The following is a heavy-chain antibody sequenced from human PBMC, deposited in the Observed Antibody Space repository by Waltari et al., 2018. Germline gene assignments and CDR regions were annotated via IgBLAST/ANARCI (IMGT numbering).Heavy chain of an antibody. CDR1: GFGFNNLA. CDR3: AKDGSASRLVRYYLDH. J-gene: IGHJ4*02. CDR2: VWHDGSYK. Sequence: QVHLVESGGGVVQPGVSVRLSCGASGFGFNNLARHGVRQAPGRGVEWVAVVWHDGSYKFYADSVKGRFTISRDNSKNTLYFQMNSLRAEDTAMYYCAKDGSASRLVRYYLDHWGPGTLVTVSS. D-gene: IGHD2-8*02. V-gene: IGHV3-33*06.